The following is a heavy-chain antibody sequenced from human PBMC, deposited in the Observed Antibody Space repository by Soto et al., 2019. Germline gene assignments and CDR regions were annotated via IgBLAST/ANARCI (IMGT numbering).Heavy chain of an antibody. D-gene: IGHD6-13*01. V-gene: IGHV1-3*01. J-gene: IGHJ5*02. CDR3: VRRHVSATGIDWFDP. CDR1: GYTFTSYG. CDR2: NNAANGDT. Sequence: QVQLVQSGTEVKKPGASVKVSCKASGYTFTSYGIHWVRQAPGQRLEWMGWNNAANGDTKYSPKFQGSVTITRYTSASTAYIERSSLRSEDTAVYYGVRRHVSATGIDWFDPWGQGTLVTVSS.